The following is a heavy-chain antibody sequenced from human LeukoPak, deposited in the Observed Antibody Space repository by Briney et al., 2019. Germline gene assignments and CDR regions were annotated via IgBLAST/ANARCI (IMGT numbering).Heavy chain of an antibody. V-gene: IGHV4-59*01. Sequence: SETLSLTCTASSGSISSYYWSWIRQPPGKGLEWIGYIYYSGSTNYNPSLKSRVTISVDTSKNQFSLKLSTVTAADTAVYYCARDHDYWGQGTLVTVSS. CDR3: ARDHDY. CDR1: SGSISSYY. CDR2: IYYSGST. J-gene: IGHJ4*02.